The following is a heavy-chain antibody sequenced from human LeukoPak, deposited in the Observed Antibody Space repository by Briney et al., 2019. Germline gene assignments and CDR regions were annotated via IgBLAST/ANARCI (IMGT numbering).Heavy chain of an antibody. J-gene: IGHJ6*03. V-gene: IGHV4-39*07. D-gene: IGHD6-6*01. CDR1: GGSISSSRYY. CDR3: ARDFSSSSTVYYYYYMDV. CDR2: ISYSGTT. Sequence: PSETLSLTCTVSGGSISSSRYYWGWVRQPPGKGLEWIGTISYSGTTYYSPSLKSRVTISLDTSKNQFSLKLSSVTAADTAIYYCARDFSSSSTVYYYYYMDVWGKGTTVTVSS.